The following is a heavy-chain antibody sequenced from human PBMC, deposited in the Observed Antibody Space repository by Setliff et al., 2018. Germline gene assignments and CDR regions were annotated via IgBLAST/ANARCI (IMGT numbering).Heavy chain of an antibody. CDR1: GFTFSSFG. D-gene: IGHD2-15*01. CDR3: AKETLGFCSGVSCYGLDY. J-gene: IGHJ4*02. V-gene: IGHV3-33*06. CDR2: VWYVGSNK. Sequence: SLRLSCVASGFTFSSFGMHWVRQAPGKGLEWVAAVWYVGSNKDSADSVKGRFTISSDNSKNTLYLQMNSLRAEDTAVYYCAKETLGFCSGVSCYGLDYWGQGTLVTVSS.